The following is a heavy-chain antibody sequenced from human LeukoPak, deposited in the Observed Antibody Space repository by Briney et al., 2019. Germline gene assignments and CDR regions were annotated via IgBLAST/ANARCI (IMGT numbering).Heavy chain of an antibody. CDR3: ARAYRSGHDY. J-gene: IGHJ4*02. Sequence: GGSLRLSCAASGFTFSTYSMNWVRQAPGKGLEWVSYISSSSSTIYYADSVKGRFTIFRDNAKNSLYLQMNSLRDEDTAVYYCARAYRSGHDYWGQGTLVTVSS. V-gene: IGHV3-48*02. CDR2: ISSSSSTI. CDR1: GFTFSTYS. D-gene: IGHD6-19*01.